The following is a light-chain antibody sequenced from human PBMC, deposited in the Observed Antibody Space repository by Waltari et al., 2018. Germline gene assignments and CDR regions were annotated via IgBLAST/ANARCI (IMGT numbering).Light chain of an antibody. V-gene: IGLV2-23*02. Sequence: QSALTQPASVSGSTGQSITISCTGTTDDVGTYKFVSWYQQHPGKAPKRIIYEVDQRPSGISNRCSGFKSGNTAARTISGLQIEDEADYYGCSFVTGDTWVFGGGTKVAVL. CDR1: TDDVGTYKF. CDR3: CSFVTGDTWV. J-gene: IGLJ3*02. CDR2: EVD.